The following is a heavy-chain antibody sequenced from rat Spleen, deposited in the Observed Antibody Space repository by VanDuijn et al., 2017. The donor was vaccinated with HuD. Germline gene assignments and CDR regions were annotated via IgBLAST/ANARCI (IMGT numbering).Heavy chain of an antibody. CDR1: GFSFSDYN. Sequence: EVQLVESGGGLVQPGRSMKLSCAALGFSFSDYNMAWVRQAPKKGLDWVATIIYDGSRTFYRDSVKGRFTISRDNAKNTQYLQMDSLRSEDTATYYCSRGYVMDAWGQGASVTVSS. CDR2: IIYDGSRT. J-gene: IGHJ4*01. CDR3: SRGYVMDA. V-gene: IGHV5-7*01.